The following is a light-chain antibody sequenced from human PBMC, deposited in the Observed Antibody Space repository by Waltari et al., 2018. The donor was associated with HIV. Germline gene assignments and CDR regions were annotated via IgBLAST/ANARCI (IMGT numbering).Light chain of an antibody. CDR1: KLQNKL. CDR3: QACDSTTGV. V-gene: IGLV3-1*01. J-gene: IGLJ1*01. CDR2: QDK. Sequence: SFDLTQPPSLSVSPGRTATITCSGDKLQNKLSSWYQQKQRQPPVLVIYQDKRRRSGIPDRFSASDTGNTATLTIRETQAVDEADYYLQACDSTTGVFGTGTKVTVL.